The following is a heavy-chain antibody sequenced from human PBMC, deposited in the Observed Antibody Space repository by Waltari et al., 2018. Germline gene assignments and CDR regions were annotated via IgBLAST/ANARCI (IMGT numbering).Heavy chain of an antibody. V-gene: IGHV4-34*01. J-gene: IGHJ6*03. CDR2: INHSGST. Sequence: GKGLEWIGEINHSGSTNYNPSLKSRVTISVDTSKNQFSLKLSSVTAADTAVYYCARMGNALPYYMDVWGKGTTVTISS. CDR3: ARMGNALPYYMDV.